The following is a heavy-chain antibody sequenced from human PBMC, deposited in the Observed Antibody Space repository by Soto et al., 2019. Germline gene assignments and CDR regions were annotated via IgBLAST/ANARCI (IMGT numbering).Heavy chain of an antibody. CDR1: GGTFSNYP. D-gene: IGHD2-21*02. CDR2: IIPIFGTT. CDR3: ARGLYCGGGCYSDFDY. Sequence: VQLVQSGAEVKKPGSSVKVSCKASGGTFSNYPFIWVRQAPGQGLDWMGGIIPIFGTTDYGQRFQGRVTITAEESTNTASLELSCVSSDVTAVHYCARGLYCGGGCYSDFDYWGQGTLVTVSS. V-gene: IGHV1-69*01. J-gene: IGHJ4*02.